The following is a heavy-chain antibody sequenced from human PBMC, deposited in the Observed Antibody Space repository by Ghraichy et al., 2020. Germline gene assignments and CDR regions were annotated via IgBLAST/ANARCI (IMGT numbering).Heavy chain of an antibody. V-gene: IGHV4-39*01. CDR2: IYYSGST. D-gene: IGHD5-24*01. CDR1: GGSISSSSYY. Sequence: SQTLSLTCTVSGGSISSSSYYWGWIRQPPGKGLEWIGSIYYSGSTYYNPSLKSRVTISVDTSKNQFSLKLSSVTAADTAVYYCASWTAYGYNYPWYFDYWGQGTLVTVSS. J-gene: IGHJ4*02. CDR3: ASWTAYGYNYPWYFDY.